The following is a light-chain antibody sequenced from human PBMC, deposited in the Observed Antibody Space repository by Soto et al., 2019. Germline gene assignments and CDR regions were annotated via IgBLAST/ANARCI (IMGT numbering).Light chain of an antibody. Sequence: QSVLTQPASVSGSPGQSITISCTGTSSDVGGYNYVSWYQQHPGKAPKLMIYDVSNRPSGVSTRFSGSKSGNTASLTISGLQAEDEADYSCSSYTSSNSWVFGGGTKLTV. CDR1: SSDVGGYNY. CDR2: DVS. CDR3: SSYTSSNSWV. J-gene: IGLJ3*02. V-gene: IGLV2-14*03.